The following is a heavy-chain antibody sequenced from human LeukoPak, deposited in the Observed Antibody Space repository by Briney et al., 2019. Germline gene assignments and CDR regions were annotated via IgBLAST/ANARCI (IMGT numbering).Heavy chain of an antibody. D-gene: IGHD4-17*01. CDR1: GGSFSGYY. V-gene: IGHV4-34*01. Sequence: SETLSLTCAVYGGSFSGYYRSWIRQPPGKGLEWIGEINHSGSTNYNPSLKSRVTISVDTSKNQFSLKLSSVTAADTAVYYCARRTTGVTTGYYYYYYMDVWGKGTTVTVSS. J-gene: IGHJ6*03. CDR3: ARRTTGVTTGYYYYYYMDV. CDR2: INHSGST.